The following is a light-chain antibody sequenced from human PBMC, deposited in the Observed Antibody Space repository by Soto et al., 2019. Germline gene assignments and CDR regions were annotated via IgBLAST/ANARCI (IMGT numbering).Light chain of an antibody. CDR3: KQYTNWPRT. V-gene: IGKV3-15*01. Sequence: TKSPGALRLSPGERATRSFRASQSVSSNLAWYQQKPGQAPRLLIYGASTRATGIPARFSGSGSGTEFTLSISSLQSADFPLYHSKQYTNWPRTFGQGTKVDIK. J-gene: IGKJ1*01. CDR1: QSVSSN. CDR2: GAS.